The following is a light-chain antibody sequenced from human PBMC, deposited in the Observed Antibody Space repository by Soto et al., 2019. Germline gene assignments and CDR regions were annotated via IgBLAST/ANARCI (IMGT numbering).Light chain of an antibody. V-gene: IGLV1-40*01. Sequence: QSVLTQPPSVSGAPGQRVTISCTGSSSNIGAGYDVHWYQQLPGTAPKLLIYGNSNRPSGVPHRFSGSKSGTSASLAITGLQAEDEADYYCQSYDSSLSGSKFGGGTKLTVL. CDR2: GNS. J-gene: IGLJ2*01. CDR3: QSYDSSLSGSK. CDR1: SSNIGAGYD.